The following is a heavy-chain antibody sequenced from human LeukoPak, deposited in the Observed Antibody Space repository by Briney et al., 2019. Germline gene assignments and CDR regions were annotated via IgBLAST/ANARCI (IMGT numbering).Heavy chain of an antibody. D-gene: IGHD4-17*01. CDR1: GFTVSRNY. V-gene: IGHV3-66*04. Sequence: PGGSLRLSCVASGFTVSRNYMSWVRQAPGKGLEWVSAFYSGGTSYYADSVKGRFTISTDNSKNTLYLQMNSLRAEDTAMYYCTRQRSEVTTFDYWGQGTRVTVSS. CDR2: FYSGGTS. CDR3: TRQRSEVTTFDY. J-gene: IGHJ4*02.